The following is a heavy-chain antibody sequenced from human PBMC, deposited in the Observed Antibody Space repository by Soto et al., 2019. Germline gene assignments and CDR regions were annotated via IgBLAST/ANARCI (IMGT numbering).Heavy chain of an antibody. CDR3: AGVSFYDQSNGVGGYYDYYGMDV. CDR2: INPNSGGT. D-gene: IGHD4-4*01. V-gene: IGHV1-2*04. Sequence: ASVKVSCKASGYTFTGYYMHWVRQAPGQGLEWMGWINPNSGGTNYAQKFQGWVTMTRDTSISTAYMELSRLRSDDTAGYYCAGVSFYDQSNGVGGYYDYYGMDVWGQGTTVTVSS. CDR1: GYTFTGYY. J-gene: IGHJ6*02.